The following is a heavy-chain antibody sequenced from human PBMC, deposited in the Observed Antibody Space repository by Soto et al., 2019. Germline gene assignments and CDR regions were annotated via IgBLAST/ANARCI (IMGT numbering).Heavy chain of an antibody. Sequence: WGSLRLSCAASGFTFLTYTMSLFRQLPGKGLEWVSSIGTTSSYIYYADSVRGRFTISRDNAGGSVYLQMSSLRAEDTAVYYCARVMCGDCSSYYYYSMDVWGQGTTVTVSS. D-gene: IGHD2-21*02. V-gene: IGHV3-21*01. CDR1: GFTFLTYT. J-gene: IGHJ6*02. CDR3: ARVMCGDCSSYYYYSMDV. CDR2: IGTTSSYI.